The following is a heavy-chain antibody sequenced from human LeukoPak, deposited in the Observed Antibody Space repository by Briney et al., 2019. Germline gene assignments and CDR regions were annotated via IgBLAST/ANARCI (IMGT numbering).Heavy chain of an antibody. Sequence: ALVKVSCKASGYTFTSYDINWVRQATGQGLEWMGWMNPNSGNTGYAQKFQGRVTMTRNTSISTAYMELSSLRSEDTAVYYCARRQDGDFWSGYYWVAFDIWGQGTMVTVSS. CDR3: ARRQDGDFWSGYYWVAFDI. D-gene: IGHD3-3*01. CDR1: GYTFTSYD. CDR2: MNPNSGNT. J-gene: IGHJ3*02. V-gene: IGHV1-8*01.